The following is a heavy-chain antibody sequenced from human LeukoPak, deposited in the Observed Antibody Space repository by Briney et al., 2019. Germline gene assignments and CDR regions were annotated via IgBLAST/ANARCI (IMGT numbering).Heavy chain of an antibody. CDR1: GGSISSYY. J-gene: IGHJ3*02. D-gene: IGHD3-10*01. V-gene: IGHV4-59*01. Sequence: PSETLSLTCIVSGGSISSYYWSWIRQPPGKGLEWIGYIYYSGSTNYNPSLKSRVTISVDTSKNQFSLKLSSVTAADTAVYYCARGTRRFGEPHAFDIWGQGTMVTLSS. CDR2: IYYSGST. CDR3: ARGTRRFGEPHAFDI.